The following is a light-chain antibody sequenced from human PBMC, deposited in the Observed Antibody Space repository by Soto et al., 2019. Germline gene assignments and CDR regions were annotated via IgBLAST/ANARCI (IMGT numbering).Light chain of an antibody. J-gene: IGKJ1*01. V-gene: IGKV3-11*01. CDR2: DAS. Sequence: IVLTRSPGTLALSPGESAVLSCRASQSVSTSLAWYQHKPGQAPRLFIYDASKRAPGIPARFAGSGSGTDFTLTISSLEPEDIAVYYCQVRAVWPSFGQGTKVDIK. CDR1: QSVSTS. CDR3: QVRAVWPS.